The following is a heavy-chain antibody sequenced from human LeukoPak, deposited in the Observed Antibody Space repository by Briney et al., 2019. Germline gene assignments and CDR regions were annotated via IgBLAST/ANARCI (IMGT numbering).Heavy chain of an antibody. D-gene: IGHD2-15*01. CDR2: IIPILGIA. CDR1: GGTFSSYT. Sequence: SVKASCKASGGTFSSYTISWVRQAPGQGLEWMGRIIPILGIANYAQKFQGRVTITADKSTSTAYMELSSLRSEDTAVYYCASGIVVGQYYFDYWGQGTLVTVSS. CDR3: ASGIVVGQYYFDY. J-gene: IGHJ4*02. V-gene: IGHV1-69*02.